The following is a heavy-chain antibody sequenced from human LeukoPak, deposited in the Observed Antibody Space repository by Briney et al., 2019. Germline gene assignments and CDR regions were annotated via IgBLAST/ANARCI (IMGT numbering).Heavy chain of an antibody. D-gene: IGHD3-22*01. CDR3: ARGPYSYDSSGAFDI. CDR2: ISSSGST. Sequence: KTSETLSLTCTVSGDSISSGDYYWSCIRQPAGKGLEWIGRISSSGSTNYNPSLKSRVTISVDTSKNQFSLKLSSVTAADTAVYFCARGPYSYDSSGAFDIWGQGTMVTVSS. V-gene: IGHV4-61*02. CDR1: GDSISSGDYY. J-gene: IGHJ3*02.